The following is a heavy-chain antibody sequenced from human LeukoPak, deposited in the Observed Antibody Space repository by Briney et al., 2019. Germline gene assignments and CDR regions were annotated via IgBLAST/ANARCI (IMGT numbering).Heavy chain of an antibody. V-gene: IGHV4-4*07. CDR1: GGSINSYY. D-gene: IGHD4-17*01. CDR2: IYTRGGT. Sequence: SETLSLTCTVSGGSINSYYWSWLRQPAGKGLEWLGRIYTRGGTNYNPSLKSRVTISVDKSKNQFSLKLRSVTAADTAVYYCATDYGDLDFDSWGQGTLVTVSS. J-gene: IGHJ4*02. CDR3: ATDYGDLDFDS.